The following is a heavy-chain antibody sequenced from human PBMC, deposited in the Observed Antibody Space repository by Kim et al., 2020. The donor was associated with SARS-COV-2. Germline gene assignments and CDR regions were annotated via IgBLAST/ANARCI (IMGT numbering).Heavy chain of an antibody. J-gene: IGHJ6*01. CDR2: IYSGGSST. D-gene: IGHD3-10*01. Sequence: GGSLRLSCAASGFTFSSYAMSWVRQAPGKGLEWVSVIYSGGSSTYYADAVKGRFTITSDNYKNMLLLQMNRLRAEDAAEYYCADGALVRGVECCHYGMD. V-gene: IGHV3-23*03. CDR1: GFTFSSYA. CDR3: ADGALVRGVECCHYGMD.